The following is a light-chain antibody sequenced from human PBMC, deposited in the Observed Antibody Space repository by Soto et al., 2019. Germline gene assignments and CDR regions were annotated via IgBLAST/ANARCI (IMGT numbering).Light chain of an antibody. Sequence: SVLTQPASVSGSPGQSITISCTGTSSDVGGYSYVSWYQQHPGKAPKLMIYDVSNRPSGVSNRFSGSKSGNTASLTISGLQAEDEADYYCSSYTSSSTRVFGTGTKVTVL. CDR3: SSYTSSSTRV. J-gene: IGLJ1*01. CDR1: SSDVGGYSY. CDR2: DVS. V-gene: IGLV2-14*01.